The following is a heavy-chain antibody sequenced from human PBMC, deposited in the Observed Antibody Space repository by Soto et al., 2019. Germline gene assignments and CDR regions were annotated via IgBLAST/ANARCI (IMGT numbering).Heavy chain of an antibody. J-gene: IGHJ6*02. Sequence: ASVKVSCKASGYTFTSYGISWVRQAPGQGLEWMGWISAYNGNTNYAQKLQGRVTMTTDTSTSTAYMELRSLRSDDTAVYYCARDPYDYVWGPDYYYGMDVWGQGTTVTVSS. CDR2: ISAYNGNT. V-gene: IGHV1-18*01. CDR3: ARDPYDYVWGPDYYYGMDV. D-gene: IGHD3-16*01. CDR1: GYTFTSYG.